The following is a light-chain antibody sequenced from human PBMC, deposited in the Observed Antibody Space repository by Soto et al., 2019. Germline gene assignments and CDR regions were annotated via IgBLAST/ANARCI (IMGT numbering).Light chain of an antibody. Sequence: QSALTQPPSASGSPGQAVAISCTGTSSDVGGYNYVSWYQQHPGKAPKLVIYEVTKRPSGVPDRFSGSKSGNTASLTVSGLQADDEADYYCCSYGGSNNWVFGGGTKRTVL. CDR1: SSDVGGYNY. CDR3: CSYGGSNNWV. J-gene: IGLJ3*02. V-gene: IGLV2-8*01. CDR2: EVT.